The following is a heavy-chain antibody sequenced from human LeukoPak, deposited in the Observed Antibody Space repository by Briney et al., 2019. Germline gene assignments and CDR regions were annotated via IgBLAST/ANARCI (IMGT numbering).Heavy chain of an antibody. J-gene: IGHJ3*02. V-gene: IGHV1-69*13. D-gene: IGHD3-22*01. CDR2: IIPIFGTA. CDR1: GGTFSSYA. CDR3: ARGVLSSGYYAFDI. Sequence: PKASVKVSCKASGGTFSSYAISWVRQAPGQGLEWMGGIIPIFGTANYAQKFQGRVTITADESTSTAYMELSSLRSEDTAVYYCARGVLSSGYYAFDIWGQGTMVTVSS.